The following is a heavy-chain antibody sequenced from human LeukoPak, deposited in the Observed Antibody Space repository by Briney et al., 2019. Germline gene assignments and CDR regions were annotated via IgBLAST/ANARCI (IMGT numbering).Heavy chain of an antibody. D-gene: IGHD1-26*01. CDR3: ARAPGYGSYHLDY. CDR2: IDYSGST. V-gene: IGHV4-39*07. J-gene: IGHJ4*02. Sequence: SETLSLTCTVSGGSISSSSYYWGWIRQPPGRGLEWIGTIDYSGSTYYNPSLKSRVTISVDTSKNQFSLKLTSVTAADTAVYYCARAPGYGSYHLDYCGQGTLVTVSS. CDR1: GGSISSSSYY.